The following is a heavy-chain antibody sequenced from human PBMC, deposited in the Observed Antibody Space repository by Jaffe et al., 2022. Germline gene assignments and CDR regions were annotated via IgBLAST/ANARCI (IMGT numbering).Heavy chain of an antibody. J-gene: IGHJ4*02. CDR3: AKDDPAYDFWSGYTFDY. CDR1: GFTFSSYA. D-gene: IGHD3-3*01. Sequence: EVQLLESGGGLVQPGGSLRLSCAASGFTFSSYAMSWVRQAPGKGLEWVSAISGSGGSTYYADSVKGRFTISRDNSKNTLYLQMNSLRAEDTAVYYCAKDDPAYDFWSGYTFDYWGQGTLVTVSS. V-gene: IGHV3-23*01. CDR2: ISGSGGST.